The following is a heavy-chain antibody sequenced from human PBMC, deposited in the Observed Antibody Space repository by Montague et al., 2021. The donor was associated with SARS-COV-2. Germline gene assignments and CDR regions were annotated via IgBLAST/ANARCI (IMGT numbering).Heavy chain of an antibody. CDR1: GLTFSNYA. CDR2: ISGSGGTT. J-gene: IGHJ3*02. Sequence: SRSLSCAASGLTFSNYAMSWVRQAPGKGPECVSGISGSGGTTYYADSVKGRFTISRDNSKNTLYLQMNSLRAEDTAVYYCANPKGAFDIWGQGTMVTVSS. CDR3: ANPKGAFDI. V-gene: IGHV3-23*01.